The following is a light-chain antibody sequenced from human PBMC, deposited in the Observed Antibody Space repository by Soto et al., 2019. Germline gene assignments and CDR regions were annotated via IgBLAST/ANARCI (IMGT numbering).Light chain of an antibody. CDR1: QSVNQK. Sequence: EIVLTQSPATLSVSPGERATLSCRASQSVNQKLGWYQQKPGQAPRLLIYVASYRATGIPARFSGSGSGTEYTLTISNLQAEDFAVYYCQQYHNWPPITFGQGTRLEI. J-gene: IGKJ5*01. V-gene: IGKV3-15*01. CDR2: VAS. CDR3: QQYHNWPPIT.